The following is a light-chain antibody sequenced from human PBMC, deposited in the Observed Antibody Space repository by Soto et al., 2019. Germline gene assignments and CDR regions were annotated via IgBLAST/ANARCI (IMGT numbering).Light chain of an antibody. J-gene: IGKJ2*01. Sequence: EIVLTQSPATLSLSPGARATLSCRASQSVSSYLAWYQQKPGQATRLLIYDASNRATGSPARFSGSGSGTDFTLTISSLEPEDCAVYYCQQRSNWPQYTFGQGTKLEIK. CDR2: DAS. V-gene: IGKV3-11*01. CDR1: QSVSSY. CDR3: QQRSNWPQYT.